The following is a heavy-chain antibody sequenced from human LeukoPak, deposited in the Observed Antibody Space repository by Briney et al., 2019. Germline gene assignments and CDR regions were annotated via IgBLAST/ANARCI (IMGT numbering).Heavy chain of an antibody. D-gene: IGHD3-10*01. J-gene: IGHJ6*04. CDR3: ARDQLTYYYGSGSQDYYYYGMDV. CDR2: INSDGSST. CDR1: GFTFSSYW. Sequence: GGSLRLSCAASGFTFSSYWMHWVRQAPGKGLVWVSRINSDGSSTSYADSVKGRFTISRDYAKNTLYLQMNSLRAEDTAVYYCARDQLTYYYGSGSQDYYYYGMDVWGKGTTVTVSS. V-gene: IGHV3-74*01.